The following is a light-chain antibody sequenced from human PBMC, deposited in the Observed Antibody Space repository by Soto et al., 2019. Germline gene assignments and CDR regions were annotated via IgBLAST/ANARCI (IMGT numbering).Light chain of an antibody. Sequence: QLVLTQSPSASASLGASVKLTCTLSSGHRSYTIAWHQQQPQKGPRYLMKLKSDGSHSKGDGIPDRFSGSSSGAERYLTISSLQSEDEADYYCQTWGTGIRVFGGGTQLTVL. CDR1: SGHRSYT. V-gene: IGLV4-69*01. J-gene: IGLJ2*01. CDR3: QTWGTGIRV. CDR2: LKSDGSH.